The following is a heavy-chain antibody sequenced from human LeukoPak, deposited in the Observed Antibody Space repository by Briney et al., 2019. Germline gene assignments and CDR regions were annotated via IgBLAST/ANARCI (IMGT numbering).Heavy chain of an antibody. J-gene: IGHJ4*02. CDR3: ARAPYYYDSSGYSLGFDY. CDR1: GGSFSGYY. Sequence: SETLSLTCAVYGGSFSGYYWSWIRQPPGKGLEWIGEINHSGSTNYNPSPKSRVTISVDTSKNQFSLKLSSVTAADTAVYYCARAPYYYDSSGYSLGFDYWGQGTLVTVSS. D-gene: IGHD3-22*01. V-gene: IGHV4-34*01. CDR2: INHSGST.